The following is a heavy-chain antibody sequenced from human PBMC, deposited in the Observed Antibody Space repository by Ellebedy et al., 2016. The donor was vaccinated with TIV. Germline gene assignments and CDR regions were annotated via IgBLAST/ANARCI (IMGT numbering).Heavy chain of an antibody. D-gene: IGHD2-2*01. J-gene: IGHJ6*02. V-gene: IGHV3-74*01. CDR2: INSDGTST. CDR3: ARQSVVPDVIGYYYAMDV. Sequence: GGSLRLSXAVSGFTFSNTWMHWVRQGPGKGLVWVSRINSDGTSTWYADSVKGRFTISRDNAKNTLYLQMNSLRAEDTAVYYCARQSVVPDVIGYYYAMDVWGQGTTVTVSS. CDR1: GFTFSNTW.